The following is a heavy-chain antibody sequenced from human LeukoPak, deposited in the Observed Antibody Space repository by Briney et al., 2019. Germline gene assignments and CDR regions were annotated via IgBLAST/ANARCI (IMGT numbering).Heavy chain of an antibody. D-gene: IGHD1-7*01. CDR2: IYTSGST. J-gene: IGHJ5*02. Sequence: SETLSLTCTVSDGSISSYYWSWIRQPAGKGLEWIGRIYTSGSTNYNPSLKSRVTMSVDTSKNQFSLKLSSVTAADTAVYYCARDRGMWVTGTTNWFDPWGQGTLVTVSS. V-gene: IGHV4-4*07. CDR3: ARDRGMWVTGTTNWFDP. CDR1: DGSISSYY.